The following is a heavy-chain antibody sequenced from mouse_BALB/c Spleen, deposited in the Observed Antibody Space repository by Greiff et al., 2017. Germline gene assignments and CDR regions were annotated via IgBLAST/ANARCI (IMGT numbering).Heavy chain of an antibody. Sequence: VQLKQSGAELVKPGASVKLSCTASGFNIKDTYMHWVKQRPEQGLEWIGRIDPANGNTKYDPKFQGKATITADTSSNTAYLQLSSLTSEDTAVYYCARGGNYVPFAYWGQGTLVTVSA. J-gene: IGHJ3*01. CDR3: ARGGNYVPFAY. CDR1: GFNIKDTY. V-gene: IGHV14-3*02. D-gene: IGHD2-1*01. CDR2: IDPANGNT.